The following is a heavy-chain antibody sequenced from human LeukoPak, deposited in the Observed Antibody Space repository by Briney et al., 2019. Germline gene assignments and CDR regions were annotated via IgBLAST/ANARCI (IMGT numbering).Heavy chain of an antibody. D-gene: IGHD3-10*01. J-gene: IGHJ4*02. V-gene: IGHV1-69*13. CDR3: ARDLSGRLDY. CDR2: IIPIFGTA. Sequence: SVKVSCEASGGTFISYAISWVRQAPGQGLEWMGGIIPIFGTANYAQKFQGRVTITADESTSTAYMELSSLRSEDTAVYSCARDLSGRLDYWGQGTLVTVSS. CDR1: GGTFISYA.